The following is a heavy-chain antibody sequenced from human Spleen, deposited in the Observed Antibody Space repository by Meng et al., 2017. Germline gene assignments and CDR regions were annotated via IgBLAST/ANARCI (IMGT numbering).Heavy chain of an antibody. CDR3: ARSDWFDP. J-gene: IGHJ5*02. CDR1: GFTFSNFA. Sequence: GGSLRLSCAASGFTFSNFAMSWVRQAPGKGLEWVSVISGSGLSTYYADSVKGRFTVSRDNSKNTVDLQMNSLRAEDTAVYYCARSDWFDPWGQGTAVTVSS. V-gene: IGHV3-23*01. CDR2: ISGSGLST.